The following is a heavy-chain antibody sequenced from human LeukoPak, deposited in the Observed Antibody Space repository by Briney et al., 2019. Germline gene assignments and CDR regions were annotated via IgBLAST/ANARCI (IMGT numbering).Heavy chain of an antibody. CDR3: AKDRTLDWSPNDY. D-gene: IGHD3-9*01. Sequence: SGSGGSTYYADPVKGRFTISRDNSKNTLYLQMNSLRAEDTAVYYCAKDRTLDWSPNDYWGQGTLVTVST. CDR2: SGSGGST. V-gene: IGHV3-23*01. J-gene: IGHJ4*02.